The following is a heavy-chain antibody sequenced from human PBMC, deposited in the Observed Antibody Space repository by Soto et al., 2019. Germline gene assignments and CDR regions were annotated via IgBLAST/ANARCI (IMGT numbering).Heavy chain of an antibody. V-gene: IGHV4-31*03. D-gene: IGHD2-2*01. J-gene: IGHJ4*01. CDR2: INYRGTT. Sequence: QVQLQESGPGLVKPSQTLSLTCTVSGGPVINGDSYLNWIRQHPEKGLEWMGYINYRGTTNYNAALKSRILISGDTAKNQFSLRLNSVTAGDTAGYFCARNAPGAAPFWGQGTLVNVSP. CDR3: ARNAPGAAPF. CDR1: GGPVINGDSY.